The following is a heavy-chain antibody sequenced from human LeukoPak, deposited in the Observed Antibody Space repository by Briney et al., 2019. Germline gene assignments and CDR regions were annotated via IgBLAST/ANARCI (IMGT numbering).Heavy chain of an antibody. CDR2: INAGNGNT. V-gene: IGHV1-3*01. CDR3: AREGMSRGYSYEDY. D-gene: IGHD5-18*01. CDR1: GYTFTSYA. J-gene: IGHJ4*02. Sequence: ASVKVSCKASGYTFTSYAMHWVRQAPGQRLEWMGWINAGNGNTKYSQKFQGRVTITRDTSASTAYMELSSLRSEDTAVYYCAREGMSRGYSYEDYWGQGTLVTVSS.